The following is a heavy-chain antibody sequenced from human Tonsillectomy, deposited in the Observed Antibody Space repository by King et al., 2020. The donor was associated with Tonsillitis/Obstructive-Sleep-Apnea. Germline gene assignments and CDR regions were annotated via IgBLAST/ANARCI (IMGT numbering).Heavy chain of an antibody. CDR3: AREGDYNILTGYYSGPYYYYGMEV. CDR2: INSDGSST. CDR1: GFTFSSYW. V-gene: IGHV3-74*01. D-gene: IGHD3-9*01. Sequence: VQLVQSGGGLVQAGGSLRLSCAASGFTFSSYWMHWVRQAPGKGLVWVSRINSDGSSTSYADSVKGRFTISRDNAKNTLYLQLNSLRAEDTAVYYCAREGDYNILTGYYSGPYYYYGMEVWGQGATGTVSS. J-gene: IGHJ6*02.